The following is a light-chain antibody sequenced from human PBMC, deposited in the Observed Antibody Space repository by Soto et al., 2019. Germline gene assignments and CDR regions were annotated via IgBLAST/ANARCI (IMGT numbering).Light chain of an antibody. Sequence: QSVLTPPPSVSGSPGQSVTISCTGTSTYFVSYNRVSWYQQPPGTAPKLMIYEVSKRPSGVPDRFSGSKSGNTASLTISGLQAADEADYYCSLYTSENAYVFGTGTKVTV. J-gene: IGLJ1*01. V-gene: IGLV2-18*01. CDR1: STYFVSYNR. CDR3: SLYTSENAYV. CDR2: EVS.